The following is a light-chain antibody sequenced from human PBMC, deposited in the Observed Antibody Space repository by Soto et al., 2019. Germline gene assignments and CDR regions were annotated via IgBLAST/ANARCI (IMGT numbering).Light chain of an antibody. V-gene: IGKV1-8*01. CDR1: QGISSY. CDR2: AAS. J-gene: IGKJ4*01. Sequence: AILMTQSPSSFSASTGERVTITCRASQGISSYLAWYQQKPGKAPKLLIYAASTWPSGVPSRFSGSGSGTDFTLTISSLQSEDFAIYYCQQYYNYPHTFGGGTKMEIK. CDR3: QQYYNYPHT.